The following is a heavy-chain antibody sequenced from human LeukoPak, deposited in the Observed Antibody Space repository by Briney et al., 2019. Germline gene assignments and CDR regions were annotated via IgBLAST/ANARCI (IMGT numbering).Heavy chain of an antibody. CDR2: ISGSGDTL. CDR3: ARAYSSGWYHLHYFDY. CDR1: GFTFSDFY. J-gene: IGHJ4*02. D-gene: IGHD6-19*01. V-gene: IGHV3-11*01. Sequence: GGSLRLSCAASGFTFSDFYMSWIRQAPGKGLEWVSYISGSGDTLYYADSVKGRFTISRDNAKNSLYLQMNSLRAEDTAVYYCARAYSSGWYHLHYFDYWGQGTLVTVSS.